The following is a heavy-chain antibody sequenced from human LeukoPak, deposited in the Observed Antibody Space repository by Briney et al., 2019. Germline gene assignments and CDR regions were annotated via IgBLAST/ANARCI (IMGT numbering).Heavy chain of an antibody. J-gene: IGHJ6*02. V-gene: IGHV4-59*08. D-gene: IGHD3-22*01. CDR3: ARLNYDSSGYYYYYYGMDV. CDR2: IYYSGST. Sequence: PSETLSLTCTVSGGSISSYYWSWIRQPPGKGLEWIGYIYYSGSTNYNPSLKSRVTISVDTSKNQFSLKLSSVTAADTAVYYCARLNYDSSGYYYYYYGMDVWGQGTTVTVSS. CDR1: GGSISSYY.